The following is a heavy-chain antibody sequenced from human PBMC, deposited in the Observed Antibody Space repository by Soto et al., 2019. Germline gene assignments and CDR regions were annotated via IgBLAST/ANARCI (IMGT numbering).Heavy chain of an antibody. Sequence: HWCSLRLSCAASGVTVNTFAMSWVRKAPGKGLEWVSTISSSAFSTYYADSVKGRFTISRDNSKNTLFLQMNSLRAEDTAVYYCAKDDGDYVWRSYTIPYGMDVWGQGTTVTVSS. V-gene: IGHV3-23*01. CDR3: AKDDGDYVWRSYTIPYGMDV. D-gene: IGHD3-16*01. J-gene: IGHJ6*02. CDR1: GVTVNTFA. CDR2: ISSSAFST.